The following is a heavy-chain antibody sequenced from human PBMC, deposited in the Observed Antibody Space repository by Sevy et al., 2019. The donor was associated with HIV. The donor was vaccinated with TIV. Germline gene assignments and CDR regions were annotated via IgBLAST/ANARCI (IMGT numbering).Heavy chain of an antibody. J-gene: IGHJ4*02. V-gene: IGHV5-51*01. D-gene: IGHD3-22*01. CDR3: ARGFNYDSSGYMYYFDY. CDR2: IYPGDSDT. Sequence: GESRKISCKGSGYSFTSYWIGWVRQMPGKGLEWMGIIYPGDSDTRYSPSFQGQVTISADKSISTAYLQWSSLKASDTAMYYCARGFNYDSSGYMYYFDYWGQGTLVTVSS. CDR1: GYSFTSYW.